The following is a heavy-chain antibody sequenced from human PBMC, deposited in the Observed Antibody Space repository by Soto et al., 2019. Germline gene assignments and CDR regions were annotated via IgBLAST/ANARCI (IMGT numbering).Heavy chain of an antibody. CDR3: ARDRLNYDILTGHYYYGMDV. CDR1: GFTVSSNY. D-gene: IGHD3-9*01. Sequence: GSLRLSCAASGFTVSSNYMSWVRQAPGKGLEWVSVIYSGGSTYYADSVKGRFTISRDNSKNTLYLQMNSLRAEDTAVYYCARDRLNYDILTGHYYYGMDVWGQGTTVTVSS. V-gene: IGHV3-53*01. CDR2: IYSGGST. J-gene: IGHJ6*02.